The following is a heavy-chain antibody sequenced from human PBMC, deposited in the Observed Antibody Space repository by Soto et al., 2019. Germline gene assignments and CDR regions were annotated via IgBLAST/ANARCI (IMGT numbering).Heavy chain of an antibody. Sequence: GGSLRLSCAASGFTFSSYAMSWVRQAPGKGLEWVSAISGSGGSTYYADSVKGRFTISRDNSKNTLYLQMNSLRDEDTAVYYCARVSPPQTAYCGGDCYSPDWYFDLWGRGTLVTVSS. D-gene: IGHD2-21*02. CDR3: ARVSPPQTAYCGGDCYSPDWYFDL. J-gene: IGHJ2*01. CDR1: GFTFSSYA. V-gene: IGHV3-23*01. CDR2: ISGSGGST.